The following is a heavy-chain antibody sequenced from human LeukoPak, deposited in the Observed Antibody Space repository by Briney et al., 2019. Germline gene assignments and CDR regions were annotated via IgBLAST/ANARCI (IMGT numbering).Heavy chain of an antibody. CDR2: IKRETDGGTI. V-gene: IGHV3-15*01. Sequence: PGGSLRLSCAASGFTLNNAWMSWVRQAPGKGLEWLGRIKRETDGGTIDYAAPVKGRFTISRDDSRNTLYLQMNSLRAEDTAVYYCAKDLPRIAVAGTPAFDYWGQGTLVTVSS. CDR3: AKDLPRIAVAGTPAFDY. J-gene: IGHJ4*02. D-gene: IGHD6-19*01. CDR1: GFTLNNAW.